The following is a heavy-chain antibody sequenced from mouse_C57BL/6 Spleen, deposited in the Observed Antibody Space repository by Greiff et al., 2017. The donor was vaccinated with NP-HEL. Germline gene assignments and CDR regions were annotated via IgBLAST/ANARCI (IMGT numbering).Heavy chain of an antibody. CDR2: IYPGDGDT. CDR1: GYAFSSYW. V-gene: IGHV1-80*01. CDR3: AREGYDYDFFAY. D-gene: IGHD2-4*01. J-gene: IGHJ3*01. Sequence: VQLQQSGAELVKPGASVKISGKASGYAFSSYWMNWVKQRPGKGLEGIGQIYPGDGDTNYNGKFKGKATLTADKSSSTAYMQLSSLTSEDSAVYFCAREGYDYDFFAYWGQGTLVTVSA.